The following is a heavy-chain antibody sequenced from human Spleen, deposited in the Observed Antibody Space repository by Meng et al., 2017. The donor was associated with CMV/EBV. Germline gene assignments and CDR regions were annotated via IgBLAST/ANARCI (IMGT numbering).Heavy chain of an antibody. CDR2: ISGSGGST. J-gene: IGHJ6*02. V-gene: IGHV3-23*01. Sequence: GESLKISCAASGFTFSSYAMSWVRQAPGKGLEWVSAISGSGGSTYYAGSVKGRLTISRDNSKNTLYLQMNSLRAEDTAVYYCAKARSTRWNYGSYYYYGMDVWGQGTTVTVSS. CDR3: AKARSTRWNYGSYYYYGMDV. D-gene: IGHD1-7*01. CDR1: GFTFSSYA.